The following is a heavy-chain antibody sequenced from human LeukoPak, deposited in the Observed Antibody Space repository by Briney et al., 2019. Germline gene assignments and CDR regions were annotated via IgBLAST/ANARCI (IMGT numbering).Heavy chain of an antibody. V-gene: IGHV4-38-2*01. CDR2: IYHSGGS. Sequence: SETLPLTCVVSGYSISNDYYWGWIRQPPGKGLEWIGNIYHSGGSYYNPSLKSRVTILVDTSKNQFSLKLSSVTAADTAVYYCAKAGTTGIHHWFAPRGEGNLVTVSS. D-gene: IGHD1-1*01. J-gene: IGHJ5*02. CDR3: AKAGTTGIHHWFAP. CDR1: GYSISNDYY.